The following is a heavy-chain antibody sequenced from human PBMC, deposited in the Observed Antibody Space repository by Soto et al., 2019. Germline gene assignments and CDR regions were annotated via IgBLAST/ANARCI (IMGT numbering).Heavy chain of an antibody. CDR1: GFTFSSYS. CDR3: ASPVLVDTAMVKSVIPGY. CDR2: ISSSSSTI. J-gene: IGHJ4*02. D-gene: IGHD5-18*01. Sequence: GGSLRLSCAASGFTFSSYSMNWVRQAPGKGLEWVSYISSSSSTIYYADSVKGRFTISRDNAKNSLYLQMNSLRDEDTAVYYCASPVLVDTAMVKSVIPGYWGQGTLVTVSS. V-gene: IGHV3-48*02.